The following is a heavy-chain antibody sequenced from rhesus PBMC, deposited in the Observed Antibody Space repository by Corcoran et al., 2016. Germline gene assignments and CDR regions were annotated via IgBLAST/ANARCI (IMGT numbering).Heavy chain of an antibody. J-gene: IGHJ4*01. V-gene: IGHV4-169*01. CDR3: SRRSLSGYSYFDY. CDR1: GGPFRSAY. CDR2: ISGGSSST. D-gene: IGHD5-24*01. Sequence: QLQLQESGPGLVKPSETLSVTCAVSGGPFRSAYWSWIRQAPGKGREGSGWIGYISGGSSSTNYNPSLKSRVTLSVDTSRNQVSLKLSSVTAADTAIYYCSRRSLSGYSYFDYWGQGVLVTVSS.